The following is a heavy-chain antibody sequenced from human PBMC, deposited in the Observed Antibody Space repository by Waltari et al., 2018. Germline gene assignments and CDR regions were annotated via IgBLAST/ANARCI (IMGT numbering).Heavy chain of an antibody. Sequence: QVQLQQWGAGLLKPSETLSLTCAVYGGSFSGYYWSWICQPPGKGLEWIEEINHSGSTNYSPSLKSRVTISVDTSKNQFSLKLSSVTAADTAVYYCASPRHIGPWGQGTLVTVSS. CDR1: GGSFSGYY. V-gene: IGHV4-34*01. CDR3: ASPRHIGP. J-gene: IGHJ5*02. CDR2: INHSGST.